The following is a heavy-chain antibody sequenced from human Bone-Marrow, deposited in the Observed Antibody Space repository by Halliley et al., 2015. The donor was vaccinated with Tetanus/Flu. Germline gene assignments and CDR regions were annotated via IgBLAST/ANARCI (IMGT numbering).Heavy chain of an antibody. CDR3: TRQLGLFNWFDP. D-gene: IGHD3-3*01. V-gene: IGHV3-66*04. Sequence: EWVSVIESAGTPYYADSVKGRFTISRDSSSNTVTLQMSRLRVDDTAFYYCTRQLGLFNWFDPRGQGTLVTVSS. CDR2: IESAGTP. J-gene: IGHJ5*02.